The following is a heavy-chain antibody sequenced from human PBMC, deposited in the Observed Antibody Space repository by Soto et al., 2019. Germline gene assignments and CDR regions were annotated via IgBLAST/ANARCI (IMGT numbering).Heavy chain of an antibody. CDR1: GGTFSSYA. J-gene: IGHJ4*02. V-gene: IGHV1-69*13. Sequence: SVKVSCKASGGTFSSYAISWVRQAPGQGLEWMGGIIPIFGTANYAQKFQGRVTITADESTSTAYMELSSLRSEDTAVYYCARTYDFWSGYMYYFDYWGQGALVTVSS. CDR3: ARTYDFWSGYMYYFDY. CDR2: IIPIFGTA. D-gene: IGHD3-3*01.